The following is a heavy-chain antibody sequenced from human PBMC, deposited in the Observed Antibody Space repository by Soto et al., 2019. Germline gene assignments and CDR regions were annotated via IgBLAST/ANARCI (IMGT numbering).Heavy chain of an antibody. CDR1: GGSISSYY. CDR3: ARQGDGYCSGGSCYSGPIDY. CDR2: IYYSGST. Sequence: SETLSLTCTVSGGSISSYYWSWIRQPPGKGLEWIGYIYYSGSTNYSPSLKSRVTISVDTSKNQFSLKLSSVTAADTAVYYCARQGDGYCSGGSCYSGPIDYWGQGTLVTVSS. D-gene: IGHD2-15*01. V-gene: IGHV4-59*08. J-gene: IGHJ4*02.